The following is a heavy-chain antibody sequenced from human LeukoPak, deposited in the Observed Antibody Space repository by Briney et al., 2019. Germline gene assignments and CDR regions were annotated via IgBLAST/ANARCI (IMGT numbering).Heavy chain of an antibody. V-gene: IGHV5-51*01. Sequence: GASLQISCKGSGSIFTSYWIGWVRQLPGKGLEWMGIIYPGDSDTRYSASFQGQVTISADKSISTAYLQWSSLKALDTAMYYCARPPSGLKDAFDIWGQGTMVTVSS. CDR3: ARPPSGLKDAFDI. D-gene: IGHD3-10*01. CDR2: IYPGDSDT. CDR1: GSIFTSYW. J-gene: IGHJ3*02.